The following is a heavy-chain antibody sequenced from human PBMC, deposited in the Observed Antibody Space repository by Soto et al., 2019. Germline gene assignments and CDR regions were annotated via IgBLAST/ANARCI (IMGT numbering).Heavy chain of an antibody. Sequence: GGSLRLSCAASGFTFSSYAMSWVRQAPGKGLEWVSAMTVSGGSTFYADSVKGRFTISRDNSRDTLYLQMSSLRADDTAVYYCAKKGLRLNWFDPWGQGTLVTVSS. V-gene: IGHV3-23*01. CDR2: MTVSGGST. J-gene: IGHJ5*02. CDR1: GFTFSSYA. D-gene: IGHD4-17*01. CDR3: AKKGLRLNWFDP.